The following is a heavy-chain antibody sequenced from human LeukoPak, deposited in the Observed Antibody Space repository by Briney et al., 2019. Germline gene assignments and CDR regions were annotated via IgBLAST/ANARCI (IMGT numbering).Heavy chain of an antibody. V-gene: IGHV3-9*01. J-gene: IGHJ4*02. CDR3: AAGAGIIRY. CDR1: GFTFYDYA. D-gene: IGHD3-10*01. CDR2: ITWNSGTI. Sequence: GRSLRLSCAVSGFTFYDYAMHWVRQAPGKGLEWVSGITWNSGTIAHADSVKGRFTISRDNTKNSLYLQVNSLRSEDTALYYCAAGAGIIRYWGQGTLVTVSS.